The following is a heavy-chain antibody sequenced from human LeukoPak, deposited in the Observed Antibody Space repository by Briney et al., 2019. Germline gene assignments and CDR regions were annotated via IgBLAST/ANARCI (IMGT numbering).Heavy chain of an antibody. Sequence: GGSLRLSCAASGFTFSSYWMHWVRQAPGKGLVWVSRINSDGSSTSYADSVKGRFTISRDNDKNTLYLQMNSLRAEDTAVYYCARDEWELEKGYAFDIWGQGTMVTVSS. D-gene: IGHD1-26*01. V-gene: IGHV3-74*01. J-gene: IGHJ3*02. CDR3: ARDEWELEKGYAFDI. CDR1: GFTFSSYW. CDR2: INSDGSST.